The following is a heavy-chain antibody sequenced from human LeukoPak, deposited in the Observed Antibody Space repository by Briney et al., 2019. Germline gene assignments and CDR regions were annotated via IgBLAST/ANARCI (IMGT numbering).Heavy chain of an antibody. Sequence: ASVKVSCKASGYTFTSYDINWVRQATGQGLEWMGWTNPNSGNTGYAQKFQGRVTMTRNTSISTAYMELSSLRSEDTAVYYCARWTGDSTVTGFGYWGQGTLVTVSS. CDR3: ARWTGDSTVTGFGY. CDR2: TNPNSGNT. V-gene: IGHV1-8*01. CDR1: GYTFTSYD. D-gene: IGHD4-17*01. J-gene: IGHJ4*02.